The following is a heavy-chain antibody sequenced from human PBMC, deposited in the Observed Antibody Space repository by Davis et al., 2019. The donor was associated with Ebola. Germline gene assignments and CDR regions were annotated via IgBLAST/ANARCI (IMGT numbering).Heavy chain of an antibody. V-gene: IGHV5-51*01. D-gene: IGHD5-12*01. CDR2: ISPGDSDT. Sequence: GESLKISCKGSGYSFTSYWIGWVRQLPGKGLEWMGIISPGDSDTRYSPSFQGQVTISADKSISTAYLQWSSLKASDTAMYYCARQTRLGGGYNAGYFDSWGLGTLVTVSS. CDR3: ARQTRLGGGYNAGYFDS. CDR1: GYSFTSYW. J-gene: IGHJ4*02.